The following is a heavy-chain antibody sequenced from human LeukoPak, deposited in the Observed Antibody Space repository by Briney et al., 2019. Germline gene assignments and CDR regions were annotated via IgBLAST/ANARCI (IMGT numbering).Heavy chain of an antibody. CDR3: ARDPIVIVPAADDDAFDI. CDR1: GFTFSSYA. CDR2: ISSSSSYI. V-gene: IGHV3-21*01. J-gene: IGHJ3*02. D-gene: IGHD2-2*01. Sequence: EGSLRLSCAASGFTFSSYAMSWVRQAPGKGLEWVSSISSSSSYIYYADSVKGRFTISRDNAKNSLYLQMNSLRAEDTAVYYCARDPIVIVPAADDDAFDIWGQGTMVTVSS.